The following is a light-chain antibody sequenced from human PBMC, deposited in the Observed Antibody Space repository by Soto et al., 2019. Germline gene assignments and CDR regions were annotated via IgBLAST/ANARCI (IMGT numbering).Light chain of an antibody. Sequence: QSVLTQPASVSGSPGQSITISCTGTSSDVGSYNYVSWYQQHPGKAPKLMIYEVSTRPSGVSSRFSGFKSGNTASLSISGLQAEDEADYYCSSYTSSGTVFGTGTKPPS. V-gene: IGLV2-14*01. CDR2: EVS. CDR3: SSYTSSGTV. J-gene: IGLJ1*01. CDR1: SSDVGSYNY.